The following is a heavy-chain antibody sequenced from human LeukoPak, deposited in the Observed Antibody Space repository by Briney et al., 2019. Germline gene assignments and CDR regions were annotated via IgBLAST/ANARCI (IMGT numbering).Heavy chain of an antibody. CDR3: ARDIGAVAFDY. CDR2: ISSSSSYI. V-gene: IGHV3-21*01. Sequence: PGGSLRLSCAASGFTFRSHAMHWVRQAPGKGLEWVSSISSSSSYIYYADSVKGRFTISRDNAKNSLYLQMNSLRAEDTAVYYCARDIGAVAFDYWGQGTLVTVSS. CDR1: GFTFRSHA. D-gene: IGHD6-19*01. J-gene: IGHJ4*02.